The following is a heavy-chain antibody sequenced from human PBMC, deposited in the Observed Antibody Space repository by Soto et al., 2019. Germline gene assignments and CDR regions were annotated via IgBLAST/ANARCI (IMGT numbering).Heavy chain of an antibody. J-gene: IGHJ6*02. D-gene: IGHD6-6*01. CDR3: ARPEYSSSSYGMDV. CDR2: ISSSSSTI. CDR1: GFPCISYS. V-gene: IGHV3-48*02. Sequence: VGSLSLSWAASGFPCISYSMNWVRQAPGKGLEWVSYISSSSSTIYYADSVKGRFTISRDNAKNSLYLQMNSLRDEDTAVYYCARPEYSSSSYGMDVWGQGTTVTVSS.